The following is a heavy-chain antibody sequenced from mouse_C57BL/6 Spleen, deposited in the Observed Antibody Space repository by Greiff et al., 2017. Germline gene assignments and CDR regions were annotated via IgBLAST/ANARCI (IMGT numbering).Heavy chain of an antibody. Sequence: EVKLMESGGGLVKPGGSLKLSCAASGFTFSSYAMSWVRQTPEKRLEWVATISDGGSYTYYPDNVKGRFTISRDNAKNNLYLQMSHLKSEDTAMYYCARGRSNFYAMDYWGQGTSVTVSS. CDR1: GFTFSSYA. CDR2: ISDGGSYT. CDR3: ARGRSNFYAMDY. D-gene: IGHD2-5*01. V-gene: IGHV5-4*03. J-gene: IGHJ4*01.